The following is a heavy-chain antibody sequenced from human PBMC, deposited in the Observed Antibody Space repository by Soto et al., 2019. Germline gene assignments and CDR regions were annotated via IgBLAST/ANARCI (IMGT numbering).Heavy chain of an antibody. V-gene: IGHV3-11*01. CDR2: ISSSGTGI. Sequence: GGSLRLSCAASGFTFSDYYMTWVRQAPGKGLEWVSYISSSGTGIYYADSMKGRFTISRDNAKKSLYLQMSSLRAEDTAVYYCARAYSDAFDIWGQGTMVTVSS. CDR1: GFTFSDYY. CDR3: ARAYSDAFDI. J-gene: IGHJ3*02. D-gene: IGHD2-15*01.